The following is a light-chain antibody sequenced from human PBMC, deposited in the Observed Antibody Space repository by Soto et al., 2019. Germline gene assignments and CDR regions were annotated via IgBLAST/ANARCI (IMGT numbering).Light chain of an antibody. CDR1: QDINSY. CDR2: AAS. CDR3: QQSNIYPLT. J-gene: IGKJ4*01. Sequence: DVQMTQSPSSLFASVGDRVTITCRASQDINSYLAWYQQKPGNAPKSLIYAASSLQTGVPSRFSGSESGTDFTLTISNLLPEDSATYYCQQSNIYPLTFGGGTEVEIK. V-gene: IGKV1D-16*01.